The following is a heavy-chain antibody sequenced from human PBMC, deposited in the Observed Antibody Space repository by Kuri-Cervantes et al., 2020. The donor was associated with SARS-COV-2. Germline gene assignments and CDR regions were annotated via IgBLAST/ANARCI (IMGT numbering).Heavy chain of an antibody. CDR3: AKAYYDFWSGPWGGIDI. J-gene: IGHJ3*02. CDR1: EFTFSRYG. CDR2: IGYDGSDK. V-gene: IGHV3-30*02. D-gene: IGHD3-3*01. Sequence: GGSLTLSCAASEFTFSRYGIHWVRQAPGKGLQWVAFIGYDGSDKYYADSVKGRFTISRDSSKNTLVMQMNSLRAEDTAVYFCAKAYYDFWSGPWGGIDIWGQGTVVTVSS.